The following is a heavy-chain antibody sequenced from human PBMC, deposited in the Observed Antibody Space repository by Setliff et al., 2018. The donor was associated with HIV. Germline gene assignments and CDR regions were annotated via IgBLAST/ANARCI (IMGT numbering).Heavy chain of an antibody. CDR3: ARGGSGYYDFWSGSSAFEY. Sequence: SVKVSCKTSGGTFSTYAINWVRQAPGQGLEWMGGIIPMFGTAHYAQKFQGRVTITADESTTTAYMELSSLRSEDTAVFYCARGGSGYYDFWSGSSAFEYWGQGTLVTVSS. CDR2: IIPMFGTA. V-gene: IGHV1-69*13. D-gene: IGHD3-3*01. CDR1: GGTFSTYA. J-gene: IGHJ4*02.